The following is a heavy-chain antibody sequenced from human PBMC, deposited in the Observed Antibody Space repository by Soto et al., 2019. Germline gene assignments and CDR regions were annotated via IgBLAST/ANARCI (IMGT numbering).Heavy chain of an antibody. CDR1: GGTFSSYT. CDR2: IIPILGIA. V-gene: IGHV1-69*04. J-gene: IGHJ4*02. Sequence: SVKVSCKASGGTFSSYTISWVRQAPGQGLEWMGRIIPILGIANYAQKFQGRVTITADKSTSTAYMELSSLRSEDTAVYYCAREGPPRYYFDYWGQGTLVTVSS. CDR3: AREGPPRYYFDY.